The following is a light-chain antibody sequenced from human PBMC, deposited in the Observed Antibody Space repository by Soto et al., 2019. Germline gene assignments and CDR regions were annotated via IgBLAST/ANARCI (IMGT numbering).Light chain of an antibody. V-gene: IGKV3-20*01. CDR3: QQYSSSLFT. Sequence: EIVLTQSPGTLSLSPGERATLSCRASQSVSSSYLAWYQQKPGQAPRLLIYGASSRATGIPERFSGSGSGTDFTLTISRLEPEDFAVYYCQQYSSSLFTFGAGTKVEIK. J-gene: IGKJ3*01. CDR1: QSVSSSY. CDR2: GAS.